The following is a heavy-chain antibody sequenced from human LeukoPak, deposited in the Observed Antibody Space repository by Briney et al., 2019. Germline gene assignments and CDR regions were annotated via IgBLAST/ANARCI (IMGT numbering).Heavy chain of an antibody. V-gene: IGHV1-24*01. Sequence: ASVKVSCKVSGYTLTELSMHWVRQAPGKGLEWMGGFDPEDGETIYAQKFQGRVTMTEDTSTDTAYMELSSLRSKDTAVYYCATMATVTTYFDYWGQGTPVTASS. CDR3: ATMATVTTYFDY. D-gene: IGHD4-17*01. CDR2: FDPEDGET. J-gene: IGHJ4*02. CDR1: GYTLTELS.